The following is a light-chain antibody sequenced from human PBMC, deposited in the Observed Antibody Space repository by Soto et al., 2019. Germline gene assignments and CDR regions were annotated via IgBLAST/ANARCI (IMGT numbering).Light chain of an antibody. J-gene: IGKJ1*01. CDR2: GAS. CDR1: QSVSSSY. Sequence: EIVLTQAPGTLSLSPGERATLSCRASQSVSSSYLAWYQQKPGQSPRHLIYGASSRATGIPDRFSGSGSGTDFTLTISRLEPEDFAVYYCHQYGSSPRTFGQGTQVEIK. V-gene: IGKV3-20*01. CDR3: HQYGSSPRT.